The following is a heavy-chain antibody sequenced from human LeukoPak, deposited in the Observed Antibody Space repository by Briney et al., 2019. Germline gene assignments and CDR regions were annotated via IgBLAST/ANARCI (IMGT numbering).Heavy chain of an antibody. V-gene: IGHV4-59*01. CDR3: ARAENCSGGSCYSGRQGGYFQH. J-gene: IGHJ1*01. Sequence: PSETLSLTCTVSGGSTSSYYWSWIRQPPGKGLEWIGYIYYSGSTNYNPSLKSRVTISVDTSKNQFSLKLSSVTAADTAVYYCARAENCSGGSCYSGRQGGYFQHWGQGTLVTVSS. D-gene: IGHD2-15*01. CDR1: GGSTSSYY. CDR2: IYYSGST.